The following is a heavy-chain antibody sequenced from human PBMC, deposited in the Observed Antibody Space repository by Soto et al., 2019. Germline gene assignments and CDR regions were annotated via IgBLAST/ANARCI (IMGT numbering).Heavy chain of an antibody. Sequence: EVQLVESGGGLVQPGGSLRLSCAASGFTFSSYWMSWVRQAPGKGLEWVANIKQDGSEKYYVDSVKGRFTISRDNAEYSLYLQMNSLRAEDTAVYYCARDSGSGYDVWGHGTMVTVAS. V-gene: IGHV3-7*03. CDR1: GFTFSSYW. CDR3: ARDSGSGYDV. CDR2: IKQDGSEK. D-gene: IGHD5-12*01. J-gene: IGHJ4*01.